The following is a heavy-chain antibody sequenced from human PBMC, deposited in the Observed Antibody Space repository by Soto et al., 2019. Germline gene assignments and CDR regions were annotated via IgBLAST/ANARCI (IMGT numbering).Heavy chain of an antibody. Sequence: QITLKESGPTLVKPTQTLTLTCTFSGFSLSTSGVGVGWIRQPPGKALEWLALIYWDDDKRYSPSLKSRLTIAKDTSKNQVVLTMTNMDPVDTATYYWAHSASGYYYDSSGFDYWGQGTLVTVSS. D-gene: IGHD3-22*01. V-gene: IGHV2-5*02. CDR3: AHSASGYYYDSSGFDY. J-gene: IGHJ4*02. CDR1: GFSLSTSGVG. CDR2: IYWDDDK.